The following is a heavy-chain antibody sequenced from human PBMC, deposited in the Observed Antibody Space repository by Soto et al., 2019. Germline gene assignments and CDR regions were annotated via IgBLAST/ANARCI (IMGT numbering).Heavy chain of an antibody. V-gene: IGHV4-59*03. D-gene: IGHD2-2*01. CDR1: GGSIRSYC. CDR3: EGGGSRVVSTRRLMDV. Sequence: QVQLQESGPTLVKPSETLSLTCTVSGGSIRSYCWTWIRQLPGEGLEWIGCICNSGTTNYNHSLKWRVAITIDGQKSQLALQRSSVAVADTGFYYCEGGGSRVVSTRRLMDVWGKGTTVTVSS. CDR2: ICNSGTT. J-gene: IGHJ6*03.